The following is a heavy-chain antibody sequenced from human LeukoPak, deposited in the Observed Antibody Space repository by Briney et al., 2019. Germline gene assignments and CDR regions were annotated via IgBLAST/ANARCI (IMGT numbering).Heavy chain of an antibody. V-gene: IGHV4-39*01. D-gene: IGHD3-22*01. Sequence: SETLSLTCTVSCGSISSSSYYWGWIRQPPGKGLEWIGRTYYSGSTYYNPSLKSRVTIAVDTSKNQFSLKLSSVTAADTAVYYCARQYYYDSSGYFSFFDYWGQGTLVTVSS. CDR1: CGSISSSSYY. CDR2: TYYSGST. CDR3: ARQYYYDSSGYFSFFDY. J-gene: IGHJ4*02.